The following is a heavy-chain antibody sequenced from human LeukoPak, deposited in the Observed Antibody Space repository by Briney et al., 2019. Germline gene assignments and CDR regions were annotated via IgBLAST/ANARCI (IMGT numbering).Heavy chain of an antibody. Sequence: SETLSLTCTVSGGSISSYYWSRIRQPPGKGLEWIGYIYYSGSTNYNPSLKSRVTISVDTSKNQFSLKLSSVTAADTAVYYCARAAGKAFDIWGQGTMVTVSS. CDR1: GGSISSYY. CDR3: ARAAGKAFDI. CDR2: IYYSGST. V-gene: IGHV4-59*01. J-gene: IGHJ3*02.